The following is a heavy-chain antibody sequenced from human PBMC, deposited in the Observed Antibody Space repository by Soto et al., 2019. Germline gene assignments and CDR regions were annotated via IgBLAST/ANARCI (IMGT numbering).Heavy chain of an antibody. CDR1: GFTFSSYW. CDR3: ERRTVRDHDFGDH. Sequence: EVQLVESGGDLVQPGGSLRLSCVASGFTFSSYWMHWVRQVPGKGLLWVSRISSDGSSTSYADSVRGRFIISRDNAKNKLYLQVNSLRVDYTAVYYCERRTVRDHDFGDHWGQGTLVAVSS. V-gene: IGHV3-74*01. J-gene: IGHJ4*02. D-gene: IGHD4-17*01. CDR2: ISSDGSST.